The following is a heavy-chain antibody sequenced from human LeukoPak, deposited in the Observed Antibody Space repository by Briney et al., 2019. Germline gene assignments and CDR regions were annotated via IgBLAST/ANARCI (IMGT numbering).Heavy chain of an antibody. CDR3: ARGIYGRYFDY. V-gene: IGHV3-7*04. D-gene: IGHD3-10*01. Sequence: GGSLRLSCAASGFTFNTYWKSWVRQAPGKGLEWVANIKPDGSEKYFVDSVKGRFSISRDNARNSLYLQMDSLRAEDTAVYYCARGIYGRYFDYWGQGTLVTVSS. J-gene: IGHJ4*02. CDR2: IKPDGSEK. CDR1: GFTFNTYW.